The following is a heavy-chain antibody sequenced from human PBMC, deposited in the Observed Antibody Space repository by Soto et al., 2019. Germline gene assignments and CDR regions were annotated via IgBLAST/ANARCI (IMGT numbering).Heavy chain of an antibody. Sequence: XAVKLSCKTSGYPFTSYGIIWVRQAPGQGLEWMGWITANNVNTNYAQKFQGRVTMTTDTSTATAYMELRSLRSDDTAVYYCARDMGGYYFEPNDYWGQGTLVTVSS. J-gene: IGHJ4*02. CDR1: GYPFTSYG. CDR3: ARDMGGYYFEPNDY. V-gene: IGHV1-18*01. D-gene: IGHD3-22*01. CDR2: ITANNVNT.